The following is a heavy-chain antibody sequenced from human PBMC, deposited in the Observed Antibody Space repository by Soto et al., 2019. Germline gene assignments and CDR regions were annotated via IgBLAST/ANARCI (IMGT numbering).Heavy chain of an antibody. J-gene: IGHJ5*02. CDR3: ATSNWFDP. Sequence: QLQLQESGPGLVKPSETLSLTCTVSGGSISSRGYYWGWIRQPPGKGPEWIGTIYYSGRTYYNPSLKSRVTLSVDTSKNQFSLKLSSVTAADTAVYYCATSNWFDPWGQGTLVTVSS. CDR2: IYYSGRT. V-gene: IGHV4-39*01. CDR1: GGSISSRGYY.